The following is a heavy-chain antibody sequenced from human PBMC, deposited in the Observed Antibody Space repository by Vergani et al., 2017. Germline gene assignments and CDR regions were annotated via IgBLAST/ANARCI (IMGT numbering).Heavy chain of an antibody. Sequence: QVQLVQSGAEVKKPGSSVKVSCKASGGTFSSYAISWVRQAPGQGLEWMGRIIPIFGTANYAQKFQGRVTMTADESTSTAYMELSSLRSEDTAVYYCAGGDGPGDYGDYQYYYYGMDVWGQGTTVTVSS. V-gene: IGHV1-69*13. J-gene: IGHJ6*02. CDR1: GGTFSSYA. D-gene: IGHD4-17*01. CDR2: IIPIFGTA. CDR3: AGGDGPGDYGDYQYYYYGMDV.